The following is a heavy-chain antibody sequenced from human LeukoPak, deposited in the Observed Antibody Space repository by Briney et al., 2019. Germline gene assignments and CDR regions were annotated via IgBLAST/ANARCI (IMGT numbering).Heavy chain of an antibody. CDR1: GFTFSSYW. V-gene: IGHV3-7*01. Sequence: GGSLRLSCAASGFTFSSYWMNWVRQALGKWLEWVANIKQDGNEKYYVGSVKGRFTISRDNAKNSLYLQMNSLRVEDTAVYYCAKPITVSGATDGFDIWGQGTMVTVSS. J-gene: IGHJ3*02. CDR3: AKPITVSGATDGFDI. D-gene: IGHD3-3*01. CDR2: IKQDGNEK.